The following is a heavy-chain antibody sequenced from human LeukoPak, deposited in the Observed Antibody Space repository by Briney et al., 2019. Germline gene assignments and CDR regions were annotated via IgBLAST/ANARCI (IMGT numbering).Heavy chain of an antibody. CDR2: ISLSGQT. CDR3: SGESGAFCPFGY. CDR1: GGSIRSTNW. D-gene: IGHD1-26*01. V-gene: IGHV4/OR15-8*02. J-gene: IGHJ4*02. Sequence: SETLSLTCGVSGGSIRSTNWWSWVRQPPGQGLEWIGEISLSGQTNFNPSLNGRVTMSLDESRNQLSLTLTSVTAADTAIYHCSGESGAFCPFGYWGQGTLLIVPP.